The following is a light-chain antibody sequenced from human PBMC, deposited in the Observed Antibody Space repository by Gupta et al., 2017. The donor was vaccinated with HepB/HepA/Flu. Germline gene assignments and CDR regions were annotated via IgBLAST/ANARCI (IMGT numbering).Light chain of an antibody. CDR2: DDS. CDR3: QVWDSSSDLVV. Sequence: SYVLTQPPSVSVAPGKTVRISCGGNNIGSKSVLWYQQKPGQAPVLVVYDDSDRPSGIPERFSGANSGNTATLTISSVEAGDEADYYCQVWDSSSDLVVFGGGTKLTVL. V-gene: IGLV3-21*03. J-gene: IGLJ2*01. CDR1: NIGSKS.